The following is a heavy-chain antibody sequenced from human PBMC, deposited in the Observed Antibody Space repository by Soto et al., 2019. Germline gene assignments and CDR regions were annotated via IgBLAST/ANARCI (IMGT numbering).Heavy chain of an antibody. CDR2: ISPIFGST. V-gene: IGHV1-69*01. CDR3: AGDYGVDAWYGMDV. J-gene: IGHJ6*02. D-gene: IGHD4-17*01. Sequence: VQLVQSGAEVKKPGSSVKVSCRASGATFRSYAFTWVRQAPGQGLEWMGGISPIFGSTIYARQFQGRVTIAADDSASTAYMELNSLSSEDTAVYYCAGDYGVDAWYGMDVWGQGTTVTVSS. CDR1: GATFRSYA.